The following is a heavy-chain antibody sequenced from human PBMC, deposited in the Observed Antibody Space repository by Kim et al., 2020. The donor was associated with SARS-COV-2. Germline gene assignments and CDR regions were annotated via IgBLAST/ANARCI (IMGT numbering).Heavy chain of an antibody. Sequence: ADPVKGRFTISRHNSKNTLYLQMNSLRAEDTAVYYCAREGYSSGWYDDYWGQGTLVTVSS. D-gene: IGHD6-19*01. CDR3: AREGYSSGWYDDY. V-gene: IGHV3-53*04. J-gene: IGHJ4*02.